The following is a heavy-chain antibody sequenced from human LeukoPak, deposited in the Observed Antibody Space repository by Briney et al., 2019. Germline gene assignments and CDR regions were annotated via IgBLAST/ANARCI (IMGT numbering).Heavy chain of an antibody. D-gene: IGHD2-8*01. CDR2: ISNRGGSGSA. Sequence: GGSLRLSCAASGFTFRSYAMSWVRQAPGKGLEWVSCISNRGGSGSAYYADSVKGRITISRDNSKNTLYLQMNSLRVEDTAVYYCAQGYAMNYWGQGTLVTVSS. J-gene: IGHJ4*02. CDR3: AQGYAMNY. CDR1: GFTFRSYA. V-gene: IGHV3-23*01.